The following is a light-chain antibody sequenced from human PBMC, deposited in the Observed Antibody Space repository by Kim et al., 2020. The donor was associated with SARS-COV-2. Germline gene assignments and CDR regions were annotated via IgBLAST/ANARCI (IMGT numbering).Light chain of an antibody. J-gene: IGLJ3*02. CDR2: YDS. CDR1: NNGSKS. CDR3: QVWDSSSDHPV. V-gene: IGLV3-21*04. Sequence: APGKRARCTCGGNNNGSKSVHWYQQKPGQAPVLVIYYDSDRPSGIPERFSGSNSGNTATLTISRVEAGDEADYYCQVWDSSSDHPVFGGGTQLTVL.